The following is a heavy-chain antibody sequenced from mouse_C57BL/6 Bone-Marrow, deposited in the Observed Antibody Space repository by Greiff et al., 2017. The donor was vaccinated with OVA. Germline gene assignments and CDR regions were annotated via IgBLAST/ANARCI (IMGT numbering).Heavy chain of an antibody. V-gene: IGHV5-4*01. D-gene: IGHD3-1*01. Sequence: DVQLQESGGGLVKPGGSLKLSCAASGFTFSSYAMSWVRQTPEKRLEWVATISDGGSYTYYPDNVKGRFTISRDNAKNNLYLQMSHLKAEDTAMYYCARSGAMDYWGQGTSVTVSS. J-gene: IGHJ4*01. CDR2: ISDGGSYT. CDR3: ARSGAMDY. CDR1: GFTFSSYA.